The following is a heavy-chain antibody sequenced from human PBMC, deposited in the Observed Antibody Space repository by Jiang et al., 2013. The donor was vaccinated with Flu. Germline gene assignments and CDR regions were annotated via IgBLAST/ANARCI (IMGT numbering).Heavy chain of an antibody. CDR3: ARIGDGYNYRPPQDFDI. CDR2: ISSSGSTI. J-gene: IGHJ3*02. D-gene: IGHD5-24*01. CDR1: GFTFSSYE. Sequence: SLRLSCAASGFTFSSYEMNWVRQAPGKGLEWVSYISSSGSTIYYADSVKGRFTISRDNAKNSLYLQMNSLRAEDTAVYYCARIGDGYNYRPPQDFDIWGQGTMVTVSS. V-gene: IGHV3-48*03.